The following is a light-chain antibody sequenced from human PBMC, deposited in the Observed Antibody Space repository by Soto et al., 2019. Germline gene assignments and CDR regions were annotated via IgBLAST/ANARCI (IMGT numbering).Light chain of an antibody. CDR2: AAS. V-gene: IGKV1-39*01. CDR1: QNIRTS. J-gene: IGKJ2*01. Sequence: DIQMTQSPSSLSASVGDRVTITCRASQNIRTSLNWYQQRPGKAPQLLIYAASSLQSGVSSRFSGSGSGTNFTLTVSSLQPEDVAIYYCQQSSFTGYTFGQGTKLDMK. CDR3: QQSSFTGYT.